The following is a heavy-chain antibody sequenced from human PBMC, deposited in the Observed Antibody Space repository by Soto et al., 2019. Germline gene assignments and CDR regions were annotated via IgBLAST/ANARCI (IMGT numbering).Heavy chain of an antibody. J-gene: IGHJ5*01. CDR3: ARVIGIEAAGFGWFAS. CDR1: GGTFSSYA. D-gene: IGHD6-13*01. V-gene: IGHV1-69*01. Sequence: QVQLVQSGAEVKKPGSSVKVSCKASGGTFSSYAISWVRQAPGQGLDWMGGIIPIFGTANYAQKFQGRVTITADESTSTAYMELSSLRSEDTAVYDCARVIGIEAAGFGWFASWGQGTLVTVSA. CDR2: IIPIFGTA.